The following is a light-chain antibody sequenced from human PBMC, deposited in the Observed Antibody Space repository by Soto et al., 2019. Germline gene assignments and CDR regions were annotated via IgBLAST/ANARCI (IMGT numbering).Light chain of an antibody. Sequence: DNLLTKAPDTLSLSAXERATLFCRASEIINSGYLAWYQQKPRRAPRPLIYGASKRATGIPDRFSGSESGTDFPITINILEPEDSAVYYCQQYSRSPPFGQGTRLEIK. J-gene: IGKJ5*01. CDR3: QQYSRSPP. CDR1: EIINSGY. V-gene: IGKV3-20*01. CDR2: GAS.